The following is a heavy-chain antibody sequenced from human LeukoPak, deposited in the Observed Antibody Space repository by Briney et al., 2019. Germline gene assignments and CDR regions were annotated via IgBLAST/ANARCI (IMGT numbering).Heavy chain of an antibody. V-gene: IGHV4-39*01. J-gene: IGHJ6*03. CDR3: ARQRADYFYHYLDV. CDR1: GGSISSSSYY. Sequence: SETLSLTCTVSGGSISSSSYYWDWVRQPPGKGLEWIGNVYYGGNTFYNSSLESRVPISVDMSKNQFSLKLSSLTAADTAVYYCARQRADYFYHYLDVWGKGASVTVSS. CDR2: VYYGGNT.